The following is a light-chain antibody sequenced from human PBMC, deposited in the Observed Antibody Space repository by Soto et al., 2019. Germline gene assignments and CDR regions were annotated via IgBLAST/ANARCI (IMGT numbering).Light chain of an antibody. CDR3: QQLRMYPST. CDR1: QSVSSN. V-gene: IGKV3-15*01. Sequence: EIVMTQSPATLSVSPGERATLSCRASQSVSSNLAWYQQRPGQAPRLLIYGASTRATGIPARFSGSGSGTDFTLTISSLQSEDFATYYCQQLRMYPSTFGGGTKVEIK. CDR2: GAS. J-gene: IGKJ4*01.